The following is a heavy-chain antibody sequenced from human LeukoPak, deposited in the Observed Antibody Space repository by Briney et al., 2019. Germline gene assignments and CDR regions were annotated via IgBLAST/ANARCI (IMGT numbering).Heavy chain of an antibody. V-gene: IGHV3-30*14. CDR2: ISYDGSNK. CDR1: GFTFSSYA. J-gene: IGHJ6*03. CDR3: TRVTRWIDYHYYYYYMDV. Sequence: PGGSLRLSCAASGFTFSSYAMHWVRQAPGKGLEWVAVISYDGSNKYYADSVKGRFTISRDNSKNTLSLEMDNLRAEDTAVYYCTRVTRWIDYHYYYYYMDVWGRGTTVTVSS. D-gene: IGHD3-16*01.